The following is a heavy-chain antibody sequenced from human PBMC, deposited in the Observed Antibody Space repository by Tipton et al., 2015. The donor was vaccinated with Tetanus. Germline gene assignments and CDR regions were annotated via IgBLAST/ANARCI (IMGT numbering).Heavy chain of an antibody. CDR2: INRDGSGK. D-gene: IGHD3/OR15-3a*01. Sequence: SLRLSCAASGFSFSTYGIHWVRQAPGKGLEWVANINRDGSGKYYVDSVKGRFTISRDEAKNSLYLQMSSLRVGDTAVYYCARDRGEDWTNFYYMDVWGKGATVTVSS. CDR3: ARDRGEDWTNFYYMDV. V-gene: IGHV3-7*01. CDR1: GFSFSTYG. J-gene: IGHJ6*03.